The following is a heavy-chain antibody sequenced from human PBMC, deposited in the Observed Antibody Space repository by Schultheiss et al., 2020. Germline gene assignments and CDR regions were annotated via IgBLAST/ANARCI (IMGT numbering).Heavy chain of an antibody. CDR1: GFTFSGSA. V-gene: IGHV3-73*01. J-gene: IGHJ4*02. CDR3: TSPPGWGSGY. Sequence: GGSLRLSCAASGFTFSGSAMHWVRQASGKGLEWVGRIRSKANSYATAYAASVKGRFTIFRDDSKNTAYLQMNSLKTEDTAVYYCTSPPGWGSGYWGQGTLVTVSS. D-gene: IGHD2-21*01. CDR2: IRSKANSYAT.